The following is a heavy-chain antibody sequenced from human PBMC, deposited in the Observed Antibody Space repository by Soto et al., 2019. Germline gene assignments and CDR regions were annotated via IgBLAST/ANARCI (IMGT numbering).Heavy chain of an antibody. D-gene: IGHD6-6*01. CDR2: IYYSGNT. V-gene: IGHV4-30-4*01. CDR1: GGSISSGDYY. Sequence: SETLSLTCAVSGGSISSGDYYWSWIRQPPGKGLEWIGYIYYSGNTYYNPSLKSRVTISVDTSKNQFSLKLSSVTAADTAVYYCARERPDGARLDPWGQGTLVTVSS. CDR3: ARERPDGARLDP. J-gene: IGHJ5*02.